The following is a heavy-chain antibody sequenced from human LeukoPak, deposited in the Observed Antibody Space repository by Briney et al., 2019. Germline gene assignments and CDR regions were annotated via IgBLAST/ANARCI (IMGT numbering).Heavy chain of an antibody. J-gene: IGHJ4*02. CDR3: ARGLYDSRAGY. D-gene: IGHD3-22*01. V-gene: IGHV4-34*01. Sequence: PSETLSLTCAVYGWSFSGYYWSWIRQPPGKGLEWIGEINHSGSTNYNPSIKSRVTISVDTPKIHFSLKLGSVTDADAAVYYCARGLYDSRAGYWGQGTLVTVSS. CDR1: GWSFSGYY. CDR2: INHSGST.